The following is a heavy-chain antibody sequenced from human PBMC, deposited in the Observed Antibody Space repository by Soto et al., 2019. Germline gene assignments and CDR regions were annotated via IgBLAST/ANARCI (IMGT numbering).Heavy chain of an antibody. D-gene: IGHD2-2*01. J-gene: IGHJ3*02. V-gene: IGHV1-69*02. CDR1: GGTFSSYT. Sequence: ASVKVSCKASGGTFSSYTISWVRQAPGQGLEWMGRIIPILGITNYAQKFQGRATITADTSTSTAYMELSSLRSEDTAVYYCARPIYCSSTSCSDAFDIWGQGTMVTVSS. CDR2: IIPILGIT. CDR3: ARPIYCSSTSCSDAFDI.